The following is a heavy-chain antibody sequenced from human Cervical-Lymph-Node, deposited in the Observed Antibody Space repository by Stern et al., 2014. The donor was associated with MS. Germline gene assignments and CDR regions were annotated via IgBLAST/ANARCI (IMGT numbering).Heavy chain of an antibody. J-gene: IGHJ3*02. V-gene: IGHV1-69*06. CDR2: IIPIFGTA. CDR3: ARDIAVAGTWGSAFDI. CDR1: GGTFSIYA. D-gene: IGHD6-19*01. Sequence: VQLEESGAEVKKPGSSVKVSCKASGGTFSIYAISWVRQAPGQGLEWMGGIIPIFGTANYAQKFQGKVTINADKSTTTAYMELSSLRSEDTAVYYCARDIAVAGTWGSAFDIWGQGTMVTVSS.